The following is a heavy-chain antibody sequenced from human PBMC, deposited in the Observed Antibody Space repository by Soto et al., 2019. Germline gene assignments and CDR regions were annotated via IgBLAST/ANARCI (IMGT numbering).Heavy chain of an antibody. J-gene: IGHJ6*01. D-gene: IGHD3-3*02. CDR2: IMPVFPTP. Sequence: QVQLVQSGAEVKKPGSSVKVSCKTSGGTFRTSAISWVRQAPGQGLEWMGGIMPVFPTPDYAQKFQGRVTITAGESTSTAYMEPSSLRSEDTAVYYCARDKDRQQLGGNYYYIMDVWGQGTTVTVSS. CDR1: GGTFRTSA. V-gene: IGHV1-69*12. CDR3: ARDKDRQQLGGNYYYIMDV.